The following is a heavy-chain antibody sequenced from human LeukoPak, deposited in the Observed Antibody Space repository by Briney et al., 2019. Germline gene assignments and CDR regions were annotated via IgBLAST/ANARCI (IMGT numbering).Heavy chain of an antibody. CDR2: ISYDGSNK. V-gene: IGHV3-30*04. D-gene: IGHD3-22*01. CDR1: GFTFSSYA. CDR3: ARGDYYDSSGYYYIQFDY. J-gene: IGHJ4*02. Sequence: GGSLRLSCAASGFTFSSYAMRWVRQAPGKGLEWVAVISYDGSNKYYADSVKGRFTISRDNSKNTLYLQMNSLRAEDTAVYYCARGDYYDSSGYYYIQFDYWGQGTLVTVSS.